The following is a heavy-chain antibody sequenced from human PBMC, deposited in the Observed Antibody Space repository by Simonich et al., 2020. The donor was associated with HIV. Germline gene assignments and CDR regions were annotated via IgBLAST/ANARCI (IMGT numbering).Heavy chain of an antibody. Sequence: EVQLVESGGGLVQPGGSLRLSCAASGFPFSSYGMNWVRQAPGKGLAGVSYIISSTSSIYYADSVKGRFTISRDNAKNSLYLQMNSLRAEDTAVYYCARAGGNFDYWGQGTLVTVSS. CDR2: IISSTSSI. CDR3: ARAGGNFDY. V-gene: IGHV3-48*01. D-gene: IGHD3-10*01. J-gene: IGHJ4*02. CDR1: GFPFSSYG.